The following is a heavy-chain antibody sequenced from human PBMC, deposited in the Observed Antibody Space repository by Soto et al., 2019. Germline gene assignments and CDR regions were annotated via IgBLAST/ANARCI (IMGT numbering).Heavy chain of an antibody. CDR3: AHRLTSGTFDY. CDR2: VYWDDDT. J-gene: IGHJ4*02. CDR1: GLSLSTIEVG. Sequence: QITLKESGPTLVKPTQTLTLTCSVSGLSLSTIEVGVGWIRQPPGKAPEWLALVYWDDDTRYNPSPRSRLTIPKDTFKNQVVLTMTNMDPVDTGTYYCAHRLTSGTFDYWGQGTLVTVSS. V-gene: IGHV2-5*02. D-gene: IGHD1-1*01.